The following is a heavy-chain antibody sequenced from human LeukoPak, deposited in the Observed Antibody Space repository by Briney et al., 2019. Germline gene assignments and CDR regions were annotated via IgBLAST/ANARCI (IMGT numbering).Heavy chain of an antibody. CDR3: ARGKAYYYDSSGYFYRY. V-gene: IGHV3-30*02. CDR2: IRYDGSNK. CDR1: GFTFSSYG. J-gene: IGHJ4*02. D-gene: IGHD3-22*01. Sequence: GGSLRLSCAASGFTFSSYGMHWVRQAPGKGLEWVAFIRYDGSNKYYADSVKGRFTISRDNSKNTLYLQMNSLSSDDTAVYYCARGKAYYYDSSGYFYRYWGQGTLVTVSS.